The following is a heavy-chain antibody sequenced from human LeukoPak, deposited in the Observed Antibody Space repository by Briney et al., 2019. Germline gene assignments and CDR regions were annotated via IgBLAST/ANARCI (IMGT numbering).Heavy chain of an antibody. CDR3: ARDSGENSSGYSVAFGDFDY. CDR2: ISYDGSNK. J-gene: IGHJ4*02. Sequence: GGSLRLSCAASGFTFGSYAMHWVRQAPGKGLEWVAVISYDGSNKYYADSVKGRFTISRHNSKNTLYLQMNSLRAEDTAVYYCARDSGENSSGYSVAFGDFDYWGQGTLVTVSS. D-gene: IGHD3-22*01. CDR1: GFTFGSYA. V-gene: IGHV3-30*04.